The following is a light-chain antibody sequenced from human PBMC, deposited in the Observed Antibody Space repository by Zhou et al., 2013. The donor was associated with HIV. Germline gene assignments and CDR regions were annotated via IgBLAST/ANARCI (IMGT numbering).Light chain of an antibody. CDR3: QKFNSAPLT. CDR2: AAS. CDR1: QGISKY. Sequence: DIQMTQSPSSLSASVGDRVTITCRASQGISKYVAWYQQKPGKVPRLLIYAASTLQSGVPSRFSGSGSGTDFTLTISSLQPEDVATYYRQKFNSAPLTFGGGTKVEIK. V-gene: IGKV1-27*01. J-gene: IGKJ4*01.